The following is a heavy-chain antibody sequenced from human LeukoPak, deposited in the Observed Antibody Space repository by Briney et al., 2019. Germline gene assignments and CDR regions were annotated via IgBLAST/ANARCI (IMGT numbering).Heavy chain of an antibody. CDR3: ARDRAHYYDSSGYHGAFDI. CDR1: GGSISSSSYY. D-gene: IGHD3-22*01. CDR2: IYYSGSI. Sequence: SETLSLTCTVSGGSISSSSYYWGWIRQPPGKGLGWIANIYYSGSIQHNPSLKSGVTISIDTSKNQFSLKLSSVTAADTAVYYCARDRAHYYDSSGYHGAFDIWGQGTMVTVSS. J-gene: IGHJ3*02. V-gene: IGHV4-39*07.